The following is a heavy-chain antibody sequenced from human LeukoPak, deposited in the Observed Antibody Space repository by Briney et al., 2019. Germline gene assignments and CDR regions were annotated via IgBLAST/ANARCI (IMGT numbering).Heavy chain of an antibody. Sequence: PGGSLRLSCEASGFTFSNYWMTWVRQAPGKGLEWVGRIRTKIEGETRDYPAPVKGRFIISRDDSKTTLYLQMNGLKTEDSAVYYCTTERNWELLRPYGLDIWGQGTTVIVSS. D-gene: IGHD1-26*01. CDR3: TTERNWELLRPYGLDI. V-gene: IGHV3-15*01. CDR1: GFTFSNYW. J-gene: IGHJ6*02. CDR2: IRTKIEGETR.